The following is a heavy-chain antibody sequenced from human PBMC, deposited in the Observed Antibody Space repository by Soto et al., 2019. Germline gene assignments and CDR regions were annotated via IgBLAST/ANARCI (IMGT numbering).Heavy chain of an antibody. CDR1: GFTFSSYG. CDR2: ISYDGSNK. CDR3: AKIGIAAAGTDY. Sequence: GGSLRLSCAASGFTFSSYGMHWVRQAPGKGLEWVAVISYDGSNKYYADSVKGRFTISRDNSKNTLYLQMNSLRAEDTAVYYCAKIGIAAAGTDYWGQGTLVTVSS. J-gene: IGHJ4*02. D-gene: IGHD6-13*01. V-gene: IGHV3-30*18.